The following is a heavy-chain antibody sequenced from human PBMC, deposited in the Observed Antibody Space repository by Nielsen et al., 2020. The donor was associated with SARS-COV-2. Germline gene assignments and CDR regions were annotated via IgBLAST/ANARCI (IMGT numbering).Heavy chain of an antibody. CDR1: GGTFSSYA. CDR2: IIPILGIA. Sequence: SVKVSCKASGGTFSSYAISWVRQAPGQGLEWMGRIIPILGIANYAQKFQGRVTITADKSTSTAYMELSSLRSEGTAVYYCARGLDDSSGETWGQGTMVTVSS. D-gene: IGHD3-22*01. CDR3: ARGLDDSSGET. V-gene: IGHV1-69*04. J-gene: IGHJ3*01.